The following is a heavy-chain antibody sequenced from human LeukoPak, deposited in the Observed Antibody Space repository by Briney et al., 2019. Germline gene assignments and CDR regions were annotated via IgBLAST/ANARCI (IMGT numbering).Heavy chain of an antibody. CDR1: GFTFSNYG. V-gene: IGHV3-23*01. J-gene: IGHJ4*02. CDR3: AKLGGGVTVTGLRYFDY. CDR2: IGSSGSTT. D-gene: IGHD6-19*01. Sequence: GGSLRLSCAASGFTFSNYGLSWVRQAPGKGLEWVSGIGSSGSTTYYADSVKGRFTISGDNSKNTLYLQMNSLRAEDTAVYYCAKLGGGVTVTGLRYFDYWGQGTLVTVSS.